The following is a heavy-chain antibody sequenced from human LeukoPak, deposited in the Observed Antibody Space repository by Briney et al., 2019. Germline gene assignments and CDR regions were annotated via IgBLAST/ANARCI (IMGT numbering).Heavy chain of an antibody. Sequence: GRSLRLSCAASGFTFDDYAMHWVRQAPGKSLEWVSGISWNSGSIGYAHSVKGRFTISRDNAKNSLYLQMNSLRAEDTALYYCAKASGYYPSNWFDPWGQGTLVTVSS. CDR3: AKASGYYPSNWFDP. CDR1: GFTFDDYA. CDR2: ISWNSGSI. D-gene: IGHD3-22*01. J-gene: IGHJ5*02. V-gene: IGHV3-9*01.